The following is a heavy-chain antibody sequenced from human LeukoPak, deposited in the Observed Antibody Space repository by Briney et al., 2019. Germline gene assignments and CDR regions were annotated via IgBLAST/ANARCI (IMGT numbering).Heavy chain of an antibody. D-gene: IGHD6-13*01. Sequence: SETLSLTCAVSGYSISSGYYWGWIRQPPGKGLEWFGSIYHSGSTFYNPSLKSRITTSVDTSKNQFSLKLTSVTAADTAVYYCAREQHLATWGQGTLVTVSS. J-gene: IGHJ4*02. V-gene: IGHV4-38-2*02. CDR3: AREQHLAT. CDR1: GYSISSGYY. CDR2: IYHSGST.